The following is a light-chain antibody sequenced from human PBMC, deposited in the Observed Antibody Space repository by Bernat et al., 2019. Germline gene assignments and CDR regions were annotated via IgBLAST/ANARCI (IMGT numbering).Light chain of an antibody. CDR2: DVS. CDR1: SSDVGGYKY. Sequence: QSALTQPRSVSGSPGQSVTISCTGTSSDVGGYKYVSWYQQHPGKAPKLIIYDVSKRPSGVPDRFSGSKSGNTASLTISGLQAEDEADYYCCSYAGSYTYVFATGTKVTVL. CDR3: CSYAGSYTYV. V-gene: IGLV2-11*01. J-gene: IGLJ1*01.